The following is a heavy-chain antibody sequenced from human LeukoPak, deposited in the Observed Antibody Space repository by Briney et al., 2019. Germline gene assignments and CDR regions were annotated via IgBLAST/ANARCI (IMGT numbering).Heavy chain of an antibody. CDR2: IYYSGST. CDR1: GGSISSYC. D-gene: IGHD4-17*01. CDR3: ARDYGDYVVDP. V-gene: IGHV4-59*01. J-gene: IGHJ5*02. Sequence: PSETLSLTCTVSGGSISSYCWSWIRQPPGKGLEWIGYIYYSGSTNYNPSLKSRVTISVDTSKNQFSLKLSSVTAADTAVCYCARDYGDYVVDPWGQGALVTVSS.